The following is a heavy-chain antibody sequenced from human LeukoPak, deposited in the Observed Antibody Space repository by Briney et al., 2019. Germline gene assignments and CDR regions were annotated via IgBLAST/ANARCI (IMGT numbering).Heavy chain of an antibody. CDR3: ARFDVVGLYYFDY. J-gene: IGHJ4*02. D-gene: IGHD2-21*01. CDR2: IYYSGST. Sequence: PSQTLSLTCTVSGGSIRSGGYYCRWIRQHPGKGLEWIGYIYYSGSTYYNPSLKSRVTISVDTSKNQFSLKLSSVTAADTAVYYCARFDVVGLYYFDYWGQGTLGTVSA. V-gene: IGHV4-31*03. CDR1: GGSIRSGGYY.